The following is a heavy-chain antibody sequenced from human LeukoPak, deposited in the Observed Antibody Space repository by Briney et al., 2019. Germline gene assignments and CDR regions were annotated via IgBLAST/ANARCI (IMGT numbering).Heavy chain of an antibody. D-gene: IGHD3-3*01. CDR1: GFTFSSYW. CDR3: ARDHDDFWSGYYWSFDY. Sequence: GGSLRLSCAASGFTFSSYWMTWIRQAPGKGPEWVANIKQDGGETYYGDSVKGRFTISRDNAKNSLYLQMNSLRAEDTAVYYCARDHDDFWSGYYWSFDYWGQGTLVTVSS. CDR2: IKQDGGET. V-gene: IGHV3-7*01. J-gene: IGHJ4*02.